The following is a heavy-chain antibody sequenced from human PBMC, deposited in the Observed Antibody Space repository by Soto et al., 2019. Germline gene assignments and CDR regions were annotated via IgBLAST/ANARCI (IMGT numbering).Heavy chain of an antibody. Sequence: GGSLRLSCAASGFTFSTYSMNWVRQAPGKGLEWVSYISGISTTIYYADSVKGRFTISRDNAKNSLYLQMNSLRDEDTAVYYCARVIPGYSYGYNDYWGQGTLVTVPQ. CDR3: ARVIPGYSYGYNDY. D-gene: IGHD5-18*01. V-gene: IGHV3-48*02. CDR2: ISGISTTI. J-gene: IGHJ4*02. CDR1: GFTFSTYS.